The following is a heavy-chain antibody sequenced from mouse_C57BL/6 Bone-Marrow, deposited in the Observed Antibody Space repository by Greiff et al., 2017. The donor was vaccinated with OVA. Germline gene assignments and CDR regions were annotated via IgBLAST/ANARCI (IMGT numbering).Heavy chain of an antibody. CDR3: ARSMGYYGSSYRYFDV. Sequence: VKLQESGAELARPGASVKLSCKASGYTFTSYGISWVKQRTGQGLEWIGEIYPRSGNTYYNEKFKGKATLTADKSSSTAYMELRSLTSEDSAVYFCARSMGYYGSSYRYFDVWGTGTTVTVSS. CDR1: GYTFTSYG. J-gene: IGHJ1*03. CDR2: IYPRSGNT. D-gene: IGHD1-1*01. V-gene: IGHV1-81*01.